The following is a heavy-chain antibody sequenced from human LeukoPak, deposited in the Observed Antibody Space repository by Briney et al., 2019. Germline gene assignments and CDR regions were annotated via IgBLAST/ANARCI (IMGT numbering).Heavy chain of an antibody. CDR3: ARDGSGSYFDY. CDR1: GDSISSGSYY. Sequence: SETLSLTCTVSGDSISSGSYYWSWIRQPAGKGLEWIGRIYTSGSTNYNPSLKSRVTISVDTSKNQFSLKLSSVTAADTAVYYCARDGSGSYFDYWGQGTLVTVSS. D-gene: IGHD1-26*01. CDR2: IYTSGST. V-gene: IGHV4-61*02. J-gene: IGHJ4*02.